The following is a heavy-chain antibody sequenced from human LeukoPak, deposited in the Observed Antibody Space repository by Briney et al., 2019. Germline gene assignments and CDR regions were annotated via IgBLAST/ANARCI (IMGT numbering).Heavy chain of an antibody. V-gene: IGHV1-2*02. CDR3: AVELISSWYDY. CDR2: INPNSGGT. Sequence: ASAKVSCKASGYTFTSYGISWVRQAPGQGLEWMGWINPNSGGTNYAQKFQGRVTMTRDTSISTAYMELSRLRSDDTAVYYCAVELISSWYDYWGQGTLVTVSS. J-gene: IGHJ4*02. D-gene: IGHD6-13*01. CDR1: GYTFTSYG.